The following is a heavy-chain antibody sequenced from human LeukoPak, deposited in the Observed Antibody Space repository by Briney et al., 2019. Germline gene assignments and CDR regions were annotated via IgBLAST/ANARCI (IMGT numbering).Heavy chain of an antibody. J-gene: IGHJ5*02. D-gene: IGHD6-19*01. V-gene: IGHV4-59*01. CDR1: GGSISSYY. Sequence: SETLSLTCTVSGGSISSYYWSWIRQPPGKGLEWIGYIYYSGSTNYNPSLKSRVTISVDTSKNQFSLKLSSVTAADTAVYYCARYIAVAGINWFDPWGQGTLVTVSS. CDR3: ARYIAVAGINWFDP. CDR2: IYYSGST.